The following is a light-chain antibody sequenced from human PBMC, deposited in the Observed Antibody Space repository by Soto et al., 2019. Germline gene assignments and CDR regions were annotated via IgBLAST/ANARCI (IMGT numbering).Light chain of an antibody. J-gene: IGLJ1*01. Sequence: QSALTQPPSASGSPGQSVTISCTGTSSDVGGYNYVSWYQQHPGKAPKLMIYEVSQRPSGVPDRFSGSKSGNTASLTVSGRQAEDEADYYCNSYAGSNNVFVTGTKVTVL. CDR1: SSDVGGYNY. V-gene: IGLV2-8*01. CDR3: NSYAGSNNV. CDR2: EVS.